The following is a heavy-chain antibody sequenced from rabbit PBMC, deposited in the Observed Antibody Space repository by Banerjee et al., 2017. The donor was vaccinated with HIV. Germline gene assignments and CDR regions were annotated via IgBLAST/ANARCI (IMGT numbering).Heavy chain of an antibody. CDR2: IDPIFGIT. Sequence: QEQLVESGGGLVQPGGSLKLSCKASGFDFSSYGVSWVRQAPGKGLEWIGYIDPIFGITYYANWVNGRFTISSHNAQNTLFLQLNSLTAADTATYFCARFYAGYGDFGYAAMWGPGTLVTVS. J-gene: IGHJ4*01. CDR3: ARFYAGYGDFGYAAM. D-gene: IGHD7-1*01. V-gene: IGHV1S47*01. CDR1: GFDFSSYG.